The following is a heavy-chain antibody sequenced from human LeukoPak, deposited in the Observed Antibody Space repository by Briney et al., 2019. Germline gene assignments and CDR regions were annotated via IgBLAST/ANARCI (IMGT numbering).Heavy chain of an antibody. CDR3: AIAYGLDV. J-gene: IGHJ6*02. Sequence: GGSLRLSCAASGFTFTNFWMSWVRQAPGKGLEWVANINGDGSDRYYMDPLKGRFTISRDNAKNSLYLQMNSLRVEDTAIYYCAIAYGLDVWGQGTTVTVSS. V-gene: IGHV3-7*03. CDR1: GFTFTNFW. CDR2: INGDGSDR.